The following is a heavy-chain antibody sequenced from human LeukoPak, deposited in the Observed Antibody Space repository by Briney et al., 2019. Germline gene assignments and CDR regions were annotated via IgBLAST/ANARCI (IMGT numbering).Heavy chain of an antibody. J-gene: IGHJ4*02. CDR1: GGSISSSNW. CDR3: ARLYDFWSGYYHFDY. CDR2: IFTSGIISGNT. Sequence: PSETLSLTCDVSGGSISSSNWWSWVRRPPGKGLEWIGRIFTSGIISGNTNYNPSLASRVTMSVDASKNQFSLKLSSVTAADTAVYYCARLYDFWSGYYHFDYWGQGTLVTVSS. V-gene: IGHV4-4*02. D-gene: IGHD3-3*01.